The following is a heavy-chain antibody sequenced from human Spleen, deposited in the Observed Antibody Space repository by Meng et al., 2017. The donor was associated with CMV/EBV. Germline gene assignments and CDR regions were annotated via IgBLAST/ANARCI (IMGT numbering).Heavy chain of an antibody. V-gene: IGHV3-64*02. J-gene: IGHJ6*02. CDR3: AKDGRLGYGMDV. CDR1: GFTFSSYA. Sequence: GESLKISCAASGFTFSSYAMHWVRQAPGKGLEYVSAISSNGGSTYYADSVKGRFTISRDNSKNTLYLQMNSLRAEDTAVYYCAKDGRLGYGMDVWGQGTTVTVSS. D-gene: IGHD2-15*01. CDR2: ISSNGGST.